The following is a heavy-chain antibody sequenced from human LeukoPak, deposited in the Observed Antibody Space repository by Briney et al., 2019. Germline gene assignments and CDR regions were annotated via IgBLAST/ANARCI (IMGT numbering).Heavy chain of an antibody. J-gene: IGHJ4*02. V-gene: IGHV1-2*02. CDR3: ARDLGRFTELRVTGY. CDR2: INPNSGGT. D-gene: IGHD1-26*01. Sequence: INPNSGGTNYAQKFQGRVTMTRDTSISTAYMELSRLRSDDTAVYYCARDLGRFTELRVTGYWGQGTLVTVSS.